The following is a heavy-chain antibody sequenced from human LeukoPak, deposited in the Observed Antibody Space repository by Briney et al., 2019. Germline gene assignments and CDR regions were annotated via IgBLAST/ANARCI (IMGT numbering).Heavy chain of an antibody. CDR3: ARADRLDGAPYLIGP. CDR2: INPNSGGT. Sequence: SVKVSCKASGYTFTGYYMHWVRQAPGQGLEWMGWINPNSGGTNYAQKFQGRVTMTRDPSITTVYMEVRWLTSDDTAIYYCARADRLDGAPYLIGPWGQGTLVTVSS. D-gene: IGHD2-2*01. CDR1: GYTFTGYY. V-gene: IGHV1-2*02. J-gene: IGHJ5*02.